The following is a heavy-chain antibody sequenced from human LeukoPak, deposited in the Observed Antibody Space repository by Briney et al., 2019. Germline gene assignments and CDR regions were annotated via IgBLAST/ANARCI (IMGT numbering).Heavy chain of an antibody. V-gene: IGHV4-30-4*01. D-gene: IGHD2-15*01. CDR3: ARDRFYCSGGSCYSSWFDP. Sequence: TLSLTCTVSGGSISSGDYYWSWIRQPPGKGLEWIGYIYYSGSTYYNPSLKSRVTISVGTSKNRFSLKLSSVTAADTAVYYCARDRFYCSGGSCYSSWFDPWGQGTLVTVSS. CDR1: GGSISSGDYY. CDR2: IYYSGST. J-gene: IGHJ5*02.